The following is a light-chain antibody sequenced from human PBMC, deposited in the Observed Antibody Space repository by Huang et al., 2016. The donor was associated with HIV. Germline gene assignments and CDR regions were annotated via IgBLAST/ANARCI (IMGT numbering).Light chain of an antibody. CDR3: QQLTSYPFT. CDR1: QDISNY. Sequence: IQLAQSPSSLSASVGDKVAITCRASQDISNYLAWYQQKPGEAPRILIYGASTLHAGFPSRFSGSGSTTVFILTISNLQPEDFASYYCQQLTSYPFTFGQGTRLEIK. CDR2: GAS. V-gene: IGKV1-9*01. J-gene: IGKJ5*01.